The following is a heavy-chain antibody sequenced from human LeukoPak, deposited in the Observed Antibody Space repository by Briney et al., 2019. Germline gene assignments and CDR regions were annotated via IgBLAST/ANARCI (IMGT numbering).Heavy chain of an antibody. CDR3: ARRYPGIAVAGSNWFDP. CDR1: GGSFSGYY. CDR2: INHSGST. D-gene: IGHD6-19*01. Sequence: PSETLSLTCAVYGGSFSGYYWSWIRQPPGKGLEWIGEINHSGSTNYNPSLKSRVTISVDTSKNQFSLKLSSVTAADTAVYYCARRYPGIAVAGSNWFDPWGQGTLVTVSS. V-gene: IGHV4-34*01. J-gene: IGHJ5*02.